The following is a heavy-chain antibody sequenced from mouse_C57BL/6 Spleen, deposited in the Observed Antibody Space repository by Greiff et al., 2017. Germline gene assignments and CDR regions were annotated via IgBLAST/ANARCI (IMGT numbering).Heavy chain of an antibody. J-gene: IGHJ2*01. CDR2: ISYDGSN. CDR1: GYSITSGYY. CDR3: ARDYYSNFYFDY. Sequence: ESGPGLVKPSQSLSLTCSVTGYSITSGYYWNWIRQFPGNKLEWMGYISYDGSNNYNPSLKNRISITRDTSKNQLFLKLNSVTTEDTATYYCARDYYSNFYFDYWGQGTTLTVSS. D-gene: IGHD2-5*01. V-gene: IGHV3-6*01.